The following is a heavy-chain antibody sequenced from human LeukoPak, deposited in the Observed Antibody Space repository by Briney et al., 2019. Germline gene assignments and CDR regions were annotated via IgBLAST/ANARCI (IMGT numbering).Heavy chain of an antibody. Sequence: SETLSLTCAVSGGSLSGFYWSWIRQPPGKGLEWIGEINHSGGTNFNPSLKSRVTISVDTSKSHFSLRLSSVTGADTAVYYCATTRPGPTYFYYGLGVSGQGTTVTVSS. J-gene: IGHJ6*02. D-gene: IGHD4-17*01. CDR1: GGSLSGFY. CDR2: INHSGGT. V-gene: IGHV4-34*01. CDR3: ATTRPGPTYFYYGLGV.